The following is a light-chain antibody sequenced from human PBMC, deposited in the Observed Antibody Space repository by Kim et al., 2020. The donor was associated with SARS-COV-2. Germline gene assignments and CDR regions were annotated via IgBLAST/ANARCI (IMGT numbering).Light chain of an antibody. CDR3: QEYATYSPWT. CDR1: EDIGSW. V-gene: IGKV1-5*03. CDR2: KTS. Sequence: AVGDRVPITCRASEDIGSWLAWYQQKPGKAPNLLIYKTSSLQGGVPSRFSGSGSGTEFTLTISSLQPDDFATYYCQEYATYSPWTFGQGTKVDIK. J-gene: IGKJ1*01.